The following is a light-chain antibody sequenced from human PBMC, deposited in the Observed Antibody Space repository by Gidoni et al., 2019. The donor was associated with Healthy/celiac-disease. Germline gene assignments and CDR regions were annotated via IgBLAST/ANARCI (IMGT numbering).Light chain of an antibody. J-gene: IGKJ1*01. CDR3: QRSYSTPTWT. CDR2: AAS. CDR1: QSISSS. Sequence: DIQMTQSPSSLSASVGDRVTITCRASQSISSSLNWYQQKQGKAPKLLIYAASSLQSGVPTWFSGSGSRTDFPLTISSLQPEDFATYCCQRSYSTPTWTFGQGTKVEIK. V-gene: IGKV1-39*01.